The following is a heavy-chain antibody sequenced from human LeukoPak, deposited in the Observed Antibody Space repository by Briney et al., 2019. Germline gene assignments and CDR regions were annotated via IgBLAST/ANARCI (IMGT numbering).Heavy chain of an antibody. Sequence: GASVKVSCKASRYTFTNYFIHWVRQAPGQGLEWLGILNPSGGSTSYAQKFQGRVTMTRDTSTSTVYMELSSLRSEDTAVYYCATTDSGYYSRLYWGQGTLVTVSS. J-gene: IGHJ4*02. D-gene: IGHD3-22*01. V-gene: IGHV1-46*01. CDR1: RYTFTNYF. CDR3: ATTDSGYYSRLY. CDR2: LNPSGGST.